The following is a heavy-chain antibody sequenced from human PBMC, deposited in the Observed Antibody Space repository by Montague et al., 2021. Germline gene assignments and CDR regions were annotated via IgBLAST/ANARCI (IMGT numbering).Heavy chain of an antibody. D-gene: IGHD6-19*01. CDR2: ISSSSLYI. V-gene: IGHV3-21*06. CDR3: ASLPYSSAWSYYFDH. Sequence: SLRLSCAASGFTFSSYTINWVRQAPGKGLEWVSSISSSSLYIDYADSVKGRFTISRDNAKNPLYLQMNSLRAEDTAVYYCASLPYSSAWSYYFDHWGQGTLVTVSS. J-gene: IGHJ4*02. CDR1: GFTFSSYT.